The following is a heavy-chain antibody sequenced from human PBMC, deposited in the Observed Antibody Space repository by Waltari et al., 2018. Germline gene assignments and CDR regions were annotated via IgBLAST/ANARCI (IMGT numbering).Heavy chain of an antibody. J-gene: IGHJ5*02. Sequence: QVQLVQSGAEVKKPGASVKVSCKASGYTFTGYYMHWVRQAPGQGLEWMGWINPNSGGTTYERKFQGRVTMTRDTSISTAYMEVSRLRSDDTAVYYCARDRFYYGAGSSNWFDPWGQGTLVTVSS. CDR2: INPNSGGT. CDR3: ARDRFYYGAGSSNWFDP. V-gene: IGHV1-2*02. D-gene: IGHD3-10*01. CDR1: GYTFTGYY.